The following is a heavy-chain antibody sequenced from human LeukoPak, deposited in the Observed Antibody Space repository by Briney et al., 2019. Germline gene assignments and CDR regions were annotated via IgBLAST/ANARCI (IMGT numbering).Heavy chain of an antibody. J-gene: IGHJ5*02. D-gene: IGHD2-8*01. CDR1: GYTFTGYY. V-gene: IGHV1-2*02. CDR2: INPNSGGT. CDR3: ARAFIMVNWFDP. Sequence: ASVKVSCKASGYTFTGYYMHWVRQAPGQGLEWMGWINPNSGGTNYAQKFQARITMTRDTSISTAYMELSRLRSDDTAVYYCARAFIMVNWFDPWGQGTLVTVSS.